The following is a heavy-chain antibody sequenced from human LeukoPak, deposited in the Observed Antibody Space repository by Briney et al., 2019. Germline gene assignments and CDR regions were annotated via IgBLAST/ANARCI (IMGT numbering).Heavy chain of an antibody. J-gene: IGHJ5*02. CDR2: IYTSGST. CDR1: VGSIISYY. Sequence: SETLSLTCPFSVGSIISYYWSSIRPPAAKGLDWMGRIYTSGSTNYNPSLKSQVTMTVDTSKNQFSLKLSSVTAADTAVYYCARDRLSRRWFDPWGQGTLVTVSS. CDR3: ARDRLSRRWFDP. V-gene: IGHV4-4*07. D-gene: IGHD2-2*01.